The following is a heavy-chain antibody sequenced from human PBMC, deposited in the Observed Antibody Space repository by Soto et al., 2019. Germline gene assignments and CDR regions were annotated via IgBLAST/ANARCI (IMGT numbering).Heavy chain of an antibody. CDR3: ARQERYYYDSSGYYYYFDY. Sequence: GESLKISCKGSGYSFTSYWIGWVRQMPGKGLEWMGIIYPGDSDTRYSPSFQGQVTISADKSISTAYLQWSSLKASDTAMYYCARQERYYYDSSGYYYYFDYWGQGTLVTVSS. CDR1: GYSFTSYW. V-gene: IGHV5-51*01. D-gene: IGHD3-22*01. CDR2: IYPGDSDT. J-gene: IGHJ4*02.